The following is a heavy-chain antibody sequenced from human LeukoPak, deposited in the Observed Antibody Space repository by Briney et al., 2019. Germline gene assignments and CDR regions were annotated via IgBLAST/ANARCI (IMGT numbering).Heavy chain of an antibody. CDR1: GFTFSSYA. CDR3: ARDPRHSSVPAAHDAFDI. J-gene: IGHJ3*02. D-gene: IGHD2-2*01. Sequence: PGGSLRLSCAASGFTFSSYAMSWVRQAPGKGLEWVSAISGSGGSTYYADSVKGRFTISRDNSKNTLYLQMNSLRAEDTAVYYCARDPRHSSVPAAHDAFDIWGQGTMVTVSS. V-gene: IGHV3-23*01. CDR2: ISGSGGST.